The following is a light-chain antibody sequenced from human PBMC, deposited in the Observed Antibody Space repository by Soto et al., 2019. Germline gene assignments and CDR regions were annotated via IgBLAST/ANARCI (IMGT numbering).Light chain of an antibody. J-gene: IGKJ2*01. CDR1: QSVSGSD. Sequence: EIVLTQSPGTLSLSPGERATLSCRASQSVSGSDLAWYQQKPGQPPRLLIYGASSRATGIPDRFSGSGSGTDFTLTISRLEPEDFAVYYCHHYGSSPPRTFGQGTQLETK. CDR2: GAS. CDR3: HHYGSSPPRT. V-gene: IGKV3-20*01.